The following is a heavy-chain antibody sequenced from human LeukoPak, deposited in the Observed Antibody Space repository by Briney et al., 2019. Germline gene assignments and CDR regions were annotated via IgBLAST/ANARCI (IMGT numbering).Heavy chain of an antibody. CDR2: INPSGGST. J-gene: IGHJ5*02. D-gene: IGHD5-18*01. CDR1: GYNFTSYY. Sequence: ASVKVSCKASGYNFTSYYMHWVRQAPGQGLEWMGIINPSGGSTSYAQKFQGRVTMTRDTSTSTVYMELSSLRSEDTAVYYCARAPRGYSYGYNWFDPWGQGTLVTVSS. V-gene: IGHV1-46*01. CDR3: ARAPRGYSYGYNWFDP.